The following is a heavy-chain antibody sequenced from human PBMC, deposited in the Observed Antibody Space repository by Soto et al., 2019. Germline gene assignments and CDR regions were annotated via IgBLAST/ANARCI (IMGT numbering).Heavy chain of an antibody. CDR2: IWYDGSNK. J-gene: IGHJ3*02. CDR3: LPDWVYDSSGVDAFDI. CDR1: GFTFSSYG. D-gene: IGHD3-22*01. Sequence: QVQLVESGGGVVQPGRSLRLSCAASGFTFSSYGMHWVRQAPGKGLEWVAVIWYDGSNKYYADSVKGRFTISRDNSKNTLYLQMNSLRAEDTAVYYCLPDWVYDSSGVDAFDIWGQGTMVTVSS. V-gene: IGHV3-33*01.